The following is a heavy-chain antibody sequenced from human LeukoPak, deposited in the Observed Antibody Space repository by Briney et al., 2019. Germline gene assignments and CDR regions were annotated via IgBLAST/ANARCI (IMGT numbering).Heavy chain of an antibody. CDR2: IYHSGST. CDR3: ARASQGGFVVVVAATNPGLYYFDY. CDR1: DDSITMYY. V-gene: IGHV4-38-2*02. Sequence: SETLSLTCSVSDDSITMYYWTWIRQPPGKGLEWIGSIYHSGSTYYNPSLKSRVTISVDTSKNQFSLKLSSVTAADTAVYYCARASQGGFVVVVAATNPGLYYFDYWGQGTLVTVSS. D-gene: IGHD2-15*01. J-gene: IGHJ4*02.